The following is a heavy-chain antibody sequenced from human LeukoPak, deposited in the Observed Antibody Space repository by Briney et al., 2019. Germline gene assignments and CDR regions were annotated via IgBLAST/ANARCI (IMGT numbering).Heavy chain of an antibody. CDR3: ARDSRYYYGSGSYLDYYYGMDV. J-gene: IGHJ6*02. V-gene: IGHV3-33*01. D-gene: IGHD3-10*01. CDR1: GFTFSSYG. Sequence: PGRSLRLSCAASGFTFSSYGMHWVRQAPGKGLEWVAVIWYDGSNKYYADSVKGRFTISRDNSKNTLYLQMNSLRAEDTAVYYCARDSRYYYGSGSYLDYYYGMDVWGQGTTVTVSS. CDR2: IWYDGSNK.